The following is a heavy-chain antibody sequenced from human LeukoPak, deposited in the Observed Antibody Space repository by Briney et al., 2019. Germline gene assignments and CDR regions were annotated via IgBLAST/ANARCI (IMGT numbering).Heavy chain of an antibody. V-gene: IGHV3-30*04. CDR3: ARDNEEYSSSSPFDY. D-gene: IGHD6-6*01. CDR1: GFIFGSYA. CDR2: ISSDGGAK. Sequence: PGGSLRLSCAASGFIFGSYAIHWIRQAPGKGLEWVAVISSDGGAKYYADSVKGRFTISRDSAKNSLYLQMNSLRAEDTAVYYCARDNEEYSSSSPFDYWGQGTLVTVSS. J-gene: IGHJ4*02.